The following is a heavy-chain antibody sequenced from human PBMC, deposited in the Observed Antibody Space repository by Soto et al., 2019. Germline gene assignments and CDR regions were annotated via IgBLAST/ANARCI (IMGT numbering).Heavy chain of an antibody. Sequence: AASVKVSCKASGYTFTGYYMHWVRQAPGQGLEWMGWINPNSGGTNYAQKFQGRVTMTRDTSISTAYMELSRLRSDDTAVYYCARSMPHYDFWSGYPDYWGQGTLVTVSS. D-gene: IGHD3-3*01. CDR1: GYTFTGYY. J-gene: IGHJ4*02. CDR3: ARSMPHYDFWSGYPDY. V-gene: IGHV1-2*02. CDR2: INPNSGGT.